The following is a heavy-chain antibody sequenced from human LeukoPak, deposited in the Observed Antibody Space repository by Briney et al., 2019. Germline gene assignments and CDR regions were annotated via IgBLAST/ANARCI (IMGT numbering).Heavy chain of an antibody. D-gene: IGHD5/OR15-5a*01. J-gene: IGHJ4*02. CDR1: GYTFTAYF. Sequence: ASVKVSYKASGYTFTAYFIHWVRQAPGQGLEWMGRINLDSGGTYYTQKFQGRITMTRDTSISTAYVELNGLTSDDTAVYYCARDLSSTANWEFDYWGQGTLVTVSS. CDR2: INLDSGGT. V-gene: IGHV1-2*06. CDR3: ARDLSSTANWEFDY.